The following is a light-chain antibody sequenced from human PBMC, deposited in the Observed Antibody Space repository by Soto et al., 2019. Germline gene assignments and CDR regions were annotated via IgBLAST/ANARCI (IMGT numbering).Light chain of an antibody. J-gene: IGKJ4*01. CDR1: QSVLYNSDNKNY. CDR2: WAS. Sequence: DIEMTQSPDSLTVSLGERATINCKSSQSVLYNSDNKNYLAWYQQKPGQPPKLLIYWASTRDSGVPDRFSGSGSGADFTLTISSLQAEDVAVYYCQQYYTTLSFGGGTKVEIK. V-gene: IGKV4-1*01. CDR3: QQYYTTLS.